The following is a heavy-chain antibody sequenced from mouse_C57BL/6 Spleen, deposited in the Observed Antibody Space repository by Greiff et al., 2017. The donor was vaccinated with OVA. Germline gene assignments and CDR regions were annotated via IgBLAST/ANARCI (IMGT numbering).Heavy chain of an antibody. Sequence: QVQLQQSGAELVRPGTSVKVSCKASGYAFTNYLIEWVKQRPGQGLEWIGVINPGSGGTNYNEKFKGKATLTADKSSSTAYMQLSSLTSEDSAVYFCARYGGTAQATFFFAYWGQGTLVTVSA. CDR1: GYAFTNYL. CDR2: INPGSGGT. D-gene: IGHD3-2*02. V-gene: IGHV1-54*01. J-gene: IGHJ3*01. CDR3: ARYGGTAQATFFFAY.